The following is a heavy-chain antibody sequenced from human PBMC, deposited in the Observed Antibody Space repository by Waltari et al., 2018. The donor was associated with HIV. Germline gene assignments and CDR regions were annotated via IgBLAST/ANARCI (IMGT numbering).Heavy chain of an antibody. CDR3: ARGVPGIYGDYDRFFDY. D-gene: IGHD4-17*01. V-gene: IGHV4-31*03. J-gene: IGHJ4*02. CDR1: GGSISSGGYY. CDR2: IYYSGST. Sequence: QVQLQESGPGLVKPSQTLSLTCTVSGGSISSGGYYWRWRRKHPGKGLEWIGYIYYSGSTYYNPPLKSRVTISADTSKNQFSLKLSSVIAADTAVYYCARGVPGIYGDYDRFFDYWGQGTLVIVSS.